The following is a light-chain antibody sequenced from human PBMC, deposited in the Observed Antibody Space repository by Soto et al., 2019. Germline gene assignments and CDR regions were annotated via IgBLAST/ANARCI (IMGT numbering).Light chain of an antibody. J-gene: IGLJ1*01. CDR3: SSYTSTSSYV. V-gene: IGLV2-14*03. CDR1: SSDVGGYNS. Sequence: QSALTQPASVSGSPGQSITVSYTGTSSDVGGYNSVSWYQQHPGKPPKLIIYEVSNRPSGVSDRFSGSKSGNTASLTISGLQAEDEADYYCSSYTSTSSYVFATGTKVTVL. CDR2: EVS.